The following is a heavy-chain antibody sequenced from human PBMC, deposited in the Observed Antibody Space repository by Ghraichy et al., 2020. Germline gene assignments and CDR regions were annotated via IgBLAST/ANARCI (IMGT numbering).Heavy chain of an antibody. J-gene: IGHJ4*02. CDR1: GFTFSSYW. CDR2: TNTDGSRT. V-gene: IGHV3-74*03. Sequence: GGSLRLSCAASGFTFSSYWMHWVRQAPGKGLVWVSGTNTDGSRTTHADSVKGRFTISRDNGRNSLYLQMNGLRVEDTAVYYCARALGDSTAYWGQGTLVTVSS. D-gene: IGHD3-16*01. CDR3: ARALGDSTAY.